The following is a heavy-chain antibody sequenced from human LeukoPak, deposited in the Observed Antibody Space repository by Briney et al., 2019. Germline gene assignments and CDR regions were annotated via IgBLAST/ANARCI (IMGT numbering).Heavy chain of an antibody. CDR2: IGTSAGDT. CDR1: GFTFSRYP. D-gene: IGHD3-10*01. Sequence: PGLSLRPSCAASGFTFSRYPMTWVRQAPGKGLEWVSTIGTSAGDTHYADSVKGRLTISRDNSKNSLYLQMDSLRAEDTAVYYCAKYYYTSGSSGGRVFDSWGQGTLVTVSS. CDR3: AKYYYTSGSSGGRVFDS. V-gene: IGHV3-23*01. J-gene: IGHJ4*02.